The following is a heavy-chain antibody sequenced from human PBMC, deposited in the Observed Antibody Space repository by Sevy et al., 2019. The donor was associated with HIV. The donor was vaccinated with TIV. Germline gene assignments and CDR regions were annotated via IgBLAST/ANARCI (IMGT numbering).Heavy chain of an antibody. Sequence: GGSLRLSCAASGLTFTSYAMNWVRQAPGKGLEWVSTISGSGGSTYYGDSVKGRFTISRDNSKNTLYLQMGSLRAEDTAVYYCAKDRYEGSGYYPEGAFDIWGQGTKVTVSS. CDR3: AKDRYEGSGYYPEGAFDI. V-gene: IGHV3-23*01. CDR1: GLTFTSYA. D-gene: IGHD3-22*01. J-gene: IGHJ3*02. CDR2: ISGSGGST.